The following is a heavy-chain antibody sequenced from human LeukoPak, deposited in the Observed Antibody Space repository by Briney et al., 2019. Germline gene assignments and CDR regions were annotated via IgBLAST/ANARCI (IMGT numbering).Heavy chain of an antibody. Sequence: GESLKISCKGSGYSSTSYWIGWVRQMPGKGLEWMGIIYPGDSDTRYSPSFQGQVTISADKSISTAYLQWSSLKASDTAMYYCARYYYDSSGYNYFDYWGQGTLVTVSS. D-gene: IGHD3-22*01. J-gene: IGHJ4*02. CDR1: GYSSTSYW. V-gene: IGHV5-51*01. CDR3: ARYYYDSSGYNYFDY. CDR2: IYPGDSDT.